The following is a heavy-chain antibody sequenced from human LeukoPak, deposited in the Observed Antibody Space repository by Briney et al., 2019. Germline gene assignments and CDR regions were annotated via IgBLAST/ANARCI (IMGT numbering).Heavy chain of an antibody. CDR2: IYTSGST. V-gene: IGHV4-61*02. Sequence: PSETLSLTCTVSGGSISSSSYYWGWIRQPAGQGLEWIGRIYTSGSTNYNPSLKSRVTMSVDTSKNQFSLKLSSVTAADTAVYYCARDWGYSYGSNGPFDYWGQGTLVTVSS. CDR1: GGSISSSSYY. D-gene: IGHD5-18*01. CDR3: ARDWGYSYGSNGPFDY. J-gene: IGHJ4*02.